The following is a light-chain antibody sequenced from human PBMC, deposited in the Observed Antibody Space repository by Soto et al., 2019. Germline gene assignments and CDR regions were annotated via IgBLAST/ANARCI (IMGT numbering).Light chain of an antibody. CDR1: QSISSY. Sequence: DIQMTQSPSSLSASVGDRFTITCRASQSISSYLNWYQQKPGKAPKVLIYAASSLQSGVPSRFSGSGSGTDFTLTISSLQPEDFATYCCQQGYRSPPTFGQGTKVDIK. V-gene: IGKV1-39*01. J-gene: IGKJ1*01. CDR3: QQGYRSPPT. CDR2: AAS.